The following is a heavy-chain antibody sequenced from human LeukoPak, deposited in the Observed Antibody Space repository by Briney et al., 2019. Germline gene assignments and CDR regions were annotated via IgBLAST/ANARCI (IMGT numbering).Heavy chain of an antibody. CDR2: IYYSGST. D-gene: IGHD2-21*02. CDR1: GGSISSYY. Sequence: SETLSLTCTVSGGSISSYYWTWIRQPPGKGREWIGYIYYSGSTNYNPSLKSRVIISVDTSKNQFSLKLRSVTAADTAVYYCASGGDRTLQAFDIWGPGTMVTVSS. V-gene: IGHV4-59*01. CDR3: ASGGDRTLQAFDI. J-gene: IGHJ3*02.